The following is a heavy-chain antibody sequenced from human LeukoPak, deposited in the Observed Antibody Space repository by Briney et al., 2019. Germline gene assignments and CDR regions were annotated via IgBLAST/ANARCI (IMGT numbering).Heavy chain of an antibody. J-gene: IGHJ4*02. CDR1: GFTFSSYA. CDR3: ARPPNYDILPAFDY. D-gene: IGHD3-9*01. V-gene: IGHV3-23*01. CDR2: ISGSGGST. Sequence: GGSLRLSCAASGFTFSSYAMSWVRQAPGKGLEWVSAISGSGGSTYYADSVKGRFTIPRDNAKNSLYLQMNSLRAEDTAVYYCARPPNYDILPAFDYWGQGTLVTVSS.